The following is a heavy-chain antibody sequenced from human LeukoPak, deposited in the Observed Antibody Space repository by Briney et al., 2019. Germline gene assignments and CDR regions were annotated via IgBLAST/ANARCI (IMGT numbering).Heavy chain of an antibody. J-gene: IGHJ2*01. CDR1: GGSISSYY. CDR3: ARQDLRSSGWTAWWYFDL. Sequence: SETLSLTCTVSGGSISSYYWSWIRQPPGKGLEWIGYIYYSGSTNYNPSLKSRVTISVDTSKNQFSLKLSSVTAADTAVYYCARQDLRSSGWTAWWYFDLWGRGTLVTVSS. V-gene: IGHV4-59*08. D-gene: IGHD6-19*01. CDR2: IYYSGST.